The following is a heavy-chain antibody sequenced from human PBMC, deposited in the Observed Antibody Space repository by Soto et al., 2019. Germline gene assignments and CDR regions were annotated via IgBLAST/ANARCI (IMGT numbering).Heavy chain of an antibody. J-gene: IGHJ6*02. V-gene: IGHV1-46*01. Sequence: GASVKVSCKASGYTFTSYYMHWVRQAPGQGLEWMGIINPSGGSTSYAQKFQGRVTMTRDTSTSTVYMELSSLRSEDTAVYYCARKCSGGSCYYYGMDVWGQGTTVTVSS. CDR3: ARKCSGGSCYYYGMDV. CDR1: GYTFTSYY. CDR2: INPSGGST. D-gene: IGHD2-15*01.